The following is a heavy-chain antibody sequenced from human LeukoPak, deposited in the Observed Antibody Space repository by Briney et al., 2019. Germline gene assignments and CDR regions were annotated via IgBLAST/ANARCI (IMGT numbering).Heavy chain of an antibody. CDR2: IIPIFGTA. Sequence: SVKVSCKASGGTFNSYAISWVRQAPGPGLEWMGGIIPIFGTANYPQKFQGRVTITADESTSTAYMELSSLRSEDTAVYYCASTGGYPTYYYDSSGYYSGDEYYYYGMDVWGQGTTVTVSS. D-gene: IGHD3-22*01. CDR1: GGTFNSYA. J-gene: IGHJ6*02. CDR3: ASTGGYPTYYYDSSGYYSGDEYYYYGMDV. V-gene: IGHV1-69*13.